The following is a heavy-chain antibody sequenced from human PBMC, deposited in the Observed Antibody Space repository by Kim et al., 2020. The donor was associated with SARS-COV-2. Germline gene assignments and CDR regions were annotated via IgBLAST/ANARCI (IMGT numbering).Heavy chain of an antibody. V-gene: IGHV1-69*13. CDR3: ARHYLTGYSIDY. J-gene: IGHJ4*02. CDR1: GGTFSSYA. Sequence: SVKVSCKASGGTFSSYAISWVRQAPGQGLEWMGGIIPIFGTANYAQKFQGRVTITADESTSTAYMELSSLRSEDTAVYYCARHYLTGYSIDYWGQGTLVTVSS. D-gene: IGHD3-9*01. CDR2: IIPIFGTA.